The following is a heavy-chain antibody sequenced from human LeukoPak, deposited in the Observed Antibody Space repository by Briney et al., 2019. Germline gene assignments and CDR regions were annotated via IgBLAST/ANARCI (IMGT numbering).Heavy chain of an antibody. J-gene: IGHJ4*02. Sequence: PGRSLRLSCAASGFTFSSYSMNWVRQAPGKGLEWVSGINWNGGSTGYADSVKGRFTISRDNAKNSLYLQMNSLRAEDTALYYCARKQWAYYYDSSGYPNFDYWGQGTLVTVSS. CDR1: GFTFSSYS. V-gene: IGHV3-20*04. CDR2: INWNGGST. CDR3: ARKQWAYYYDSSGYPNFDY. D-gene: IGHD3-22*01.